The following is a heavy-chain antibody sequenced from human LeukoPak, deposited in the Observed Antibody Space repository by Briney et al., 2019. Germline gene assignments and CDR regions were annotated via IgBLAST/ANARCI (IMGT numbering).Heavy chain of an antibody. CDR1: GYTFTSYG. CDR3: ARSSPLYYDSSGYYPGHY. V-gene: IGHV1-18*01. J-gene: IGHJ4*02. D-gene: IGHD3-22*01. CDR2: ISAYNGNT. Sequence: GASVKVSCKASGYTFTSYGISWVRQAPGQGLEWMGWISAYNGNTNYAQKLQGRVTMTTDTSTSTAYMELRSLRSDDTAVYYCARSSPLYYDSSGYYPGHYWGQGTLVTVSS.